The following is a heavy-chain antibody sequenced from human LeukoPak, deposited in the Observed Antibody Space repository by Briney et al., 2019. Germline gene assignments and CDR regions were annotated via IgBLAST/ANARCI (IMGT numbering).Heavy chain of an antibody. J-gene: IGHJ6*03. Sequence: SETLSLTCTLSGGPISNYQWSWIRQPPGKGLEWIGNIYYSGSTNYNPSLKSRVTISVDTSKNQFSLKLSSVTAADTAVYYCARGRAVAAPPGGYYYYMDVWGKGTTVTISS. CDR2: IYYSGST. CDR3: ARGRAVAAPPGGYYYYMDV. D-gene: IGHD6-19*01. CDR1: GGPISNYQ. V-gene: IGHV4-59*01.